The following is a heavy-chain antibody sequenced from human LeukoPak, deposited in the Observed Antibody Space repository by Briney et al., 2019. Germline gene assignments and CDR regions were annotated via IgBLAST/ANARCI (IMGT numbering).Heavy chain of an antibody. D-gene: IGHD6-6*01. Sequence: PSETLSLTCDVSGGSVTSTNWWTWVRQPPGKGLEWIGYIYYSGSTNYNPSLKSRVTISVDTSKNQFSLKLSSVTAADTAVYYCARPWAARPSDAFDIWGQGTMVTVSS. CDR3: ARPWAARPSDAFDI. J-gene: IGHJ3*02. V-gene: IGHV4-59*08. CDR1: GGSVTSTNW. CDR2: IYYSGST.